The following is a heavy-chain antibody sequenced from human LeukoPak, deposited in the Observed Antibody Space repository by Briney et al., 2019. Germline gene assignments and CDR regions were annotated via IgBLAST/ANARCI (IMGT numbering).Heavy chain of an antibody. D-gene: IGHD5-18*01. J-gene: IGHJ4*02. CDR2: ISYDGSNK. Sequence: PGRSLRLSCAASGFTFSSYGMHWVRQAPGKGLEWVAVISYDGSNKYYADSVKGRFTISRDNSKNTLYLQMNSLRAEDTAVYYCAKDRGYSYGPSSYEDYWGQGTLVTVSS. CDR3: AKDRGYSYGPSSYEDY. CDR1: GFTFSSYG. V-gene: IGHV3-30*18.